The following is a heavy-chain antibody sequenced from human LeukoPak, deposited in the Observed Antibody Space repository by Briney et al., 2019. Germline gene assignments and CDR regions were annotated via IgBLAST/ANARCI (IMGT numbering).Heavy chain of an antibody. V-gene: IGHV3-74*01. CDR2: INSDGSST. CDR1: GFTFSSYW. Sequence: GGSLRLSCAASGFTFSSYWMHWVRQAPGKGLVWVSRINSDGSSTSYADSVKGRFTISRDNAKNSLFLQLNSLTEGDTAVYYCAKVRSTILTPEWFFDLWGRGTLVAVSS. CDR3: AKVRSTILTPEWFFDL. J-gene: IGHJ2*01. D-gene: IGHD5/OR15-5a*01.